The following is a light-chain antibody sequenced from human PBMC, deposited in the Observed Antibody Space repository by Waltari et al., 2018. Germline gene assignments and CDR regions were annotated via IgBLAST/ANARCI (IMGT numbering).Light chain of an antibody. CDR3: AAWDDSLYGRV. J-gene: IGLJ2*01. CDR2: GNN. Sequence: VLTQPPSASGTPEPTVSIACSGGSSNVAVNTLNWYQPLPGMAPKLLINGNNQRPSGVPDRFSGSKSGTSASLAISGLQSEDEADYYCAAWDDSLYGRVFGGGTKLTVL. V-gene: IGLV1-44*01. CDR1: SSNVAVNT.